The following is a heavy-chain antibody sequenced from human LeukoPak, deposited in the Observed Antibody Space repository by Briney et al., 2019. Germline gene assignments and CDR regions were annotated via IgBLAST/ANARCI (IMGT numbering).Heavy chain of an antibody. V-gene: IGHV3-11*04. CDR2: ISKSGSTK. CDR1: GFTFSDYN. J-gene: IGHJ4*02. D-gene: IGHD6-13*01. Sequence: PGGSLRLSCAAFGFTFSDYNMRWIRQAPGKGLEWLSYISKSGSTKYYADSVKGRFTISRDNAKNSLCLQMNSLRAEDTAVYYCARDYVGDIAAAGTFDYWGQGTLVTVSS. CDR3: ARDYVGDIAAAGTFDY.